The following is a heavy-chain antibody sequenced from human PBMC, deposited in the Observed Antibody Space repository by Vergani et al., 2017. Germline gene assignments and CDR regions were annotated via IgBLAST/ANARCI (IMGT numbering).Heavy chain of an antibody. J-gene: IGHJ4*02. CDR3: YTDYHDY. D-gene: IGHD2-2*02. CDR2: IRSKKDGGTA. CDR1: GITFKNAW. Sequence: EVQVVESGGGLIKPGGSLRLSCVVSGITFKNAWINWVRQAPGKGLWGIGGIRSKKDGGTADYAAPLKGRFTISRDDSKDSAFLLVNNLKTEDTAVYFCYTDYHDYWGQGTLVTVSS. V-gene: IGHV3-15*01.